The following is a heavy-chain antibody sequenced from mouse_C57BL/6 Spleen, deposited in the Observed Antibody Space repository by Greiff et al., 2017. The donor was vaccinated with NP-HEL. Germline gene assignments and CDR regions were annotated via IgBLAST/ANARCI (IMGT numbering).Heavy chain of an antibody. CDR1: GYTFTDYY. V-gene: IGHV1-26*01. Sequence: EVQLQQSGPELVKPGASVKISCKASGYTFTDYYMNWVKQSHGKSLEWIGDINPNNGGTSYNQKFKGKATLTVDKSSSTAYMELRSLTSEDSAVYYCARVEPIYYYGSSLWYFDVWGTGTTVTVSS. J-gene: IGHJ1*03. CDR2: INPNNGGT. D-gene: IGHD1-1*01. CDR3: ARVEPIYYYGSSLWYFDV.